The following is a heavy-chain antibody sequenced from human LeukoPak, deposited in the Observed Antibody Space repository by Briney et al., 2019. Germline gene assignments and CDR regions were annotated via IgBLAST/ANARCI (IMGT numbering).Heavy chain of an antibody. D-gene: IGHD6-19*01. Sequence: GGSLRLSCAASGFTFSSYSMNWVRQAPGKGLEWVSSISSSSSYIYYADSVKGRFTISRDNAKNSLYLQMNSLRAEDTAVYYCARDHSEGDSSGWYGVSFAFDIWGQGTMVTVSS. V-gene: IGHV3-21*01. J-gene: IGHJ3*02. CDR2: ISSSSSYI. CDR1: GFTFSSYS. CDR3: ARDHSEGDSSGWYGVSFAFDI.